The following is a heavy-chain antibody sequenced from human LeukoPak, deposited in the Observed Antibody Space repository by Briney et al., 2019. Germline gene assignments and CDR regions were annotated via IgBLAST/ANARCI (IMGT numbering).Heavy chain of an antibody. D-gene: IGHD6-13*01. CDR2: ISGSGGTT. Sequence: GGSLRLSCAASGFTFSSYAMSWVRQAPGKGLEWVSAISGSGGTTYCADSVKGRFTISRDNSKNTLYLQMNSLRAEDTAIYYCAKDLTQCGYSTDYWGQGTLVTVSS. V-gene: IGHV3-23*01. CDR1: GFTFSSYA. CDR3: AKDLTQCGYSTDY. J-gene: IGHJ4*02.